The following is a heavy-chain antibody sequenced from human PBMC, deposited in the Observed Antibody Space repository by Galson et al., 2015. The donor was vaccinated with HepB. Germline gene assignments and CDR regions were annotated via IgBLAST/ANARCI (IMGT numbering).Heavy chain of an antibody. D-gene: IGHD2-2*02. CDR3: TTSPIRDWYFDL. CDR1: GFTFSNAW. CDR2: IKSKTDGRTT. V-gene: IGHV3-15*01. Sequence: SLRLSCAASGFTFSNAWMSWVRQAPGKGLEWVGRIKSKTDGRTTDYAAPVKGRFTISRDDSKNTLYLQMNSLKTEDTAVYYCTTSPIRDWYFDLWGRGTLVTVSS. J-gene: IGHJ2*01.